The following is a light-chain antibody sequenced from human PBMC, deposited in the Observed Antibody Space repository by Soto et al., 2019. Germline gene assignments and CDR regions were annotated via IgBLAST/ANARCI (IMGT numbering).Light chain of an antibody. J-gene: IGLJ1*01. CDR1: KLSNIY. CDR2: HDT. V-gene: IGLV3-1*01. CDR3: QVWDSTTAYV. Sequence: SYELTHPPSVSVSPGQTASITCSGDKLSNIYVSWYQQKAGQSPVLVLYHDTKRPSGIPERFSGSNSGNTATLTISGTQPMDEADYYCQVWDSTTAYVFGSGTKVTVL.